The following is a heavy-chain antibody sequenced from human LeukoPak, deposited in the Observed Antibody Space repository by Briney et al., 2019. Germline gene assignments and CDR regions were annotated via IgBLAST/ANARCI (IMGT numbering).Heavy chain of an antibody. CDR3: CHTVEDGSKTFYHIDY. Sequence: SGPTLVKHTQALTLTCTFSGFSLTTATTTGVGVGWIRQPPGEALEWLALIYWNDHKYYNAFLRNRLAITKDTSKNQVVLTMTDLDPVDTATYYCCHTVEDGSKTFYHIDYWGQGTLVTVSS. D-gene: IGHD3-10*01. CDR2: IYWNDHK. CDR1: GFSLTTATTTGVG. V-gene: IGHV2-5*01. J-gene: IGHJ4*02.